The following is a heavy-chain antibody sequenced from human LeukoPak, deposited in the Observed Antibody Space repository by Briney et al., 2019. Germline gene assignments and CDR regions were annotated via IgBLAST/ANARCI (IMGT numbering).Heavy chain of an antibody. J-gene: IGHJ4*02. CDR3: ARVSKWELLITEDFDY. D-gene: IGHD1-26*01. CDR1: GYTFTNYG. CDR2: ISAYNGNT. V-gene: IGHV1-18*01. Sequence: GASVKVSCKASGYTFTNYGISWVRQAPGQGLEWMGWISAYNGNTNYAQKFQGRVPMTTDTSTSTAYMEVRSLRSDDTAVYYCARVSKWELLITEDFDYWGQGTLVTVSS.